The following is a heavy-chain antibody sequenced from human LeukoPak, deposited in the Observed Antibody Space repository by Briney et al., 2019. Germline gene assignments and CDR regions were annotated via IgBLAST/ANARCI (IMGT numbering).Heavy chain of an antibody. CDR3: ARDGPYDSSGYYYLDAFDI. D-gene: IGHD3-22*01. CDR1: GFTFSSYS. Sequence: GGSLRLSCAASGFTFSSYSMNWVRQAPGEGLEWVSSISSSSSYIYYADSVKGRFTISRDNAKNSLYLQMNSLRAEDTAGYYCARDGPYDSSGYYYLDAFDIWGQGTMVTVSS. J-gene: IGHJ3*02. CDR2: ISSSSSYI. V-gene: IGHV3-21*01.